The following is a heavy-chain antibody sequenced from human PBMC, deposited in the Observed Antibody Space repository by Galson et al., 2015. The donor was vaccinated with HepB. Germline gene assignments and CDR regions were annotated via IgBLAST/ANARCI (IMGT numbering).Heavy chain of an antibody. Sequence: SVKVSCKASGYTFTSYDINWVRQATGQGLEWMGWMNPNSGNTGYAQKFQGRVTMTRNTSISTAYMELSSLRSEDTAVYYCASQNTLSGIITPEADYYYGMDVWGQGTTVTVSS. J-gene: IGHJ6*02. CDR1: GYTFTSYD. CDR2: MNPNSGNT. V-gene: IGHV1-8*01. D-gene: IGHD2/OR15-2a*01. CDR3: ASQNTLSGIITPEADYYYGMDV.